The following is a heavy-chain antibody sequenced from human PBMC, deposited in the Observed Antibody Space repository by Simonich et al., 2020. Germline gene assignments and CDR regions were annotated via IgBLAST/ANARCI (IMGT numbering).Heavy chain of an antibody. J-gene: IGHJ3*02. CDR3: AKDLGERITMIVVVIDAFDI. Sequence: GGGLVQPGGSLRLSCAASGFTFSSYAMSWVRQAPGKGLEWVSAFRGSGGSTYYADSVKGRFTSSRDNSKNTLYLQMNSLRAEDTAVYYCAKDLGERITMIVVVIDAFDIWGQGTMVTVSS. CDR2: FRGSGGST. CDR1: GFTFSSYA. D-gene: IGHD3-22*01. V-gene: IGHV3-23*01.